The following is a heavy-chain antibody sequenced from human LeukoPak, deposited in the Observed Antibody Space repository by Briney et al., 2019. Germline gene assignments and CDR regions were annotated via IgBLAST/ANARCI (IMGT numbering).Heavy chain of an antibody. CDR2: ISGSGGST. D-gene: IGHD2-15*01. J-gene: IGHJ4*02. CDR1: GFTFSSYA. CDR3: AKVLWDFVVVVADNLFDY. V-gene: IGHV3-23*01. Sequence: PGGSLKLSCAASGFTFSSYAMSWVRQAPGKGLEWVSAISGSGGSTYYADPVKGRFTISRDNSKNTLYLQMNSLRAEDTAVYYCAKVLWDFVVVVADNLFDYWGQGTLVTVSS.